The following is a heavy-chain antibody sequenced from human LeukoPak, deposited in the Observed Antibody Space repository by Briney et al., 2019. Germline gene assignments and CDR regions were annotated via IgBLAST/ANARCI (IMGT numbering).Heavy chain of an antibody. J-gene: IGHJ3*02. V-gene: IGHV3-23*01. D-gene: IGHD3-16*01. Sequence: GGSLRLSCAASGFTFSSYAMSWVRQAPGKGLEWVSAISGSGGSTYYADSVKGRFTISRDNSKNTLYLQMNSLRAADTAVYYCARGSLGSPEAFDIWGQGTMVTVSS. CDR2: ISGSGGST. CDR3: ARGSLGSPEAFDI. CDR1: GFTFSSYA.